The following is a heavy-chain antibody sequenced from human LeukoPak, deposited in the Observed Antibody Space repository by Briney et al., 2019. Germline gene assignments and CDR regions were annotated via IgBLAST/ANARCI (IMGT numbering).Heavy chain of an antibody. CDR3: ARVGYSSSCFDY. CDR1: GFAFSNYW. J-gene: IGHJ4*02. Sequence: GSLRLSCAASGFAFSNYWMSWVRQAPGKGLEWVANIKQDGSVKYYVDSVKGRFTISRDNAKNSLYLQMNSLRAEDTAIYYCARVGYSSSCFDYWGQETLVTVTS. CDR2: IKQDGSVK. D-gene: IGHD5-12*01. V-gene: IGHV3-7*01.